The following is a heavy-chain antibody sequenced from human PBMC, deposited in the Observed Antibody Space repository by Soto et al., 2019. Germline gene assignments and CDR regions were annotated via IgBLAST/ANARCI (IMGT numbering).Heavy chain of an antibody. V-gene: IGHV3-30*18. CDR3: AKGTTVKPYYYYYGMDV. Sequence: GGSLRLSCAASGFTFSSYGMHWVRQAPGKGLEWVAVISYDGSNKYYADSVKGRFTISRDNSKNTLYLQMNSLRAEDTAVYYCAKGTTVKPYYYYYGMDVWGQGTTVTVSS. CDR1: GFTFSSYG. D-gene: IGHD4-4*01. J-gene: IGHJ6*02. CDR2: ISYDGSNK.